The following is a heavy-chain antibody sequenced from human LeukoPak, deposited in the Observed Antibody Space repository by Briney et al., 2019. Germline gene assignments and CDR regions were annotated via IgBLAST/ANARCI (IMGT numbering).Heavy chain of an antibody. V-gene: IGHV4-34*01. Sequence: KPSETLSLTCAVYGGSFSVYYWSWIRQPPGKGLEWIGEINHSGSTNYNPSLKSRVTISVDTSKNQFSLKLSSVTAADTAVYYCASGLTGYDYWGQGTLVTVSS. CDR3: ASGLTGYDY. CDR2: INHSGST. J-gene: IGHJ4*02. D-gene: IGHD3-9*01. CDR1: GGSFSVYY.